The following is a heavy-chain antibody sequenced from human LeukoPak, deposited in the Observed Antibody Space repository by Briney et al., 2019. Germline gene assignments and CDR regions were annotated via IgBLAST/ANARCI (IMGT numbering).Heavy chain of an antibody. D-gene: IGHD4-11*01. J-gene: IGHJ5*02. CDR1: GASISNYY. CDR3: ARTLQYWFDP. CDR2: IYYSGST. Sequence: PSETLSLTCTVSGASISNYYWSWIRQPPGRGLEWIGYIYYSGSTNYNPSLKSRVTISVDTSKNQFSLKLSSVTAADTAVYYCARTLQYWFDPWGQGTLVTVSS. V-gene: IGHV4-59*08.